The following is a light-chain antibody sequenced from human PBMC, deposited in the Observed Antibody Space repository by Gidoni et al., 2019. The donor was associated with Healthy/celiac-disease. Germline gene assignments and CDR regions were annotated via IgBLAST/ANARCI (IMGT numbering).Light chain of an antibody. Sequence: ELVLTQSPGTLSLSPGERATLSCRASQSVSSSYSAWYQQKPGQAPRLLIYGASSRATGIPDRFSGSGSGTDFTLTISRLEPEDFAVYYCQQYGSSPRLTFGGGTKVEIK. CDR3: QQYGSSPRLT. J-gene: IGKJ4*01. CDR1: QSVSSSY. V-gene: IGKV3-20*01. CDR2: GAS.